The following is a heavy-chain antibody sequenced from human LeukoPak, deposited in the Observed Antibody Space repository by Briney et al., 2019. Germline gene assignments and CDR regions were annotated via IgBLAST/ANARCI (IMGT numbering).Heavy chain of an antibody. CDR1: GFTVSSNY. CDR2: ISGSGGST. CDR3: AKDLSVWWGGSGSYWSRETGPSDPFDY. Sequence: GGSLRLSCAASGFTVSSNYMSWVRQAPGKGLEWVSAISGSGGSTYYADSVKGRFTISRDNSKNTLYLQMNSLRAEDTAVYYCAKDLSVWWGGSGSYWSRETGPSDPFDYWGQGTLVTVSS. V-gene: IGHV3-23*01. D-gene: IGHD3-10*01. J-gene: IGHJ4*02.